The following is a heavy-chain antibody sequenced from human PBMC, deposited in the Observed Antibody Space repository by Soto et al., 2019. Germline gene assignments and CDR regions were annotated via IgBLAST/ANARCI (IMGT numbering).Heavy chain of an antibody. J-gene: IGHJ5*02. CDR1: GASIRRRGYY. V-gene: IGHV4-31*03. Sequence: QVLLQEPGPGLVKPSQTLSLTCTVSGASIRRRGYYWSWIRQHPGGGLEWIGFVYYSGSTDYTPSLRGRVTISADTSKNEFTLRLFSVTAADTAMYYCASSGGPEGDWFDPWGQGTLGTVSS. D-gene: IGHD2-15*01. CDR2: VYYSGST. CDR3: ASSGGPEGDWFDP.